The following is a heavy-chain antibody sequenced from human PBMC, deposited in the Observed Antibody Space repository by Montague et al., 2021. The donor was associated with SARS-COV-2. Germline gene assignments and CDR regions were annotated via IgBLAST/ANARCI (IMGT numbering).Heavy chain of an antibody. CDR1: GGSITGFS. CDR3: ARTPTRPLSLDS. V-gene: IGHV4-4*07. CDR2: VTTSGTT. D-gene: IGHD6-6*01. Sequence: SETLSLTCAVSGGSITGFSWSWVRQPPGKGLEWIGRVTTSGTTNXNPSLTSRVTMSVDTSKNQFSLNLNSVTAADTAIYYCARTPTRPLSLDSWGQGTLVTVSS. J-gene: IGHJ4*02.